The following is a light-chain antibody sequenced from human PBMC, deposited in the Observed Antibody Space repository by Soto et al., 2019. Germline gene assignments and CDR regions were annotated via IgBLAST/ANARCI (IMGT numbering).Light chain of an antibody. Sequence: DIVMTQTPLSLSVTPGQPASISCKSSQSLLFSDAKTYLYWYLQRPGQPPQLLISEVFNRFSGVPDRFSGSGSGTDFTLTISRVEAEDVGIYYFLRSIQLPPTFGPGTKVDIK. CDR2: EVF. V-gene: IGKV2D-29*01. CDR1: QSLLFSDAKTY. CDR3: LRSIQLPPT. J-gene: IGKJ3*01.